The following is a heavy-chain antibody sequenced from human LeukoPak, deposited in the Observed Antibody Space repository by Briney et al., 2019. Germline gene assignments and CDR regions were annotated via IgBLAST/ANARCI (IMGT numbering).Heavy chain of an antibody. Sequence: GGSLRLSCVASGFTFSSHGMSWVRQAPGRGLEWVSSLSRTGSDTYYADSVKGRYTVSRDNSKSTLYLQMDSVRVEDTAVYYCAKIAVTGLWYFDYWGQGTLVTVSS. V-gene: IGHV3-23*01. D-gene: IGHD6-19*01. CDR1: GFTFSSHG. CDR3: AKIAVTGLWYFDY. CDR2: LSRTGSDT. J-gene: IGHJ4*02.